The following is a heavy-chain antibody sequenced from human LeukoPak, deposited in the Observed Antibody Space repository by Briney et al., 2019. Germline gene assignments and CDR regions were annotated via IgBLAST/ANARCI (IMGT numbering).Heavy chain of an antibody. D-gene: IGHD2-15*01. J-gene: IGHJ4*02. CDR2: INHSGST. CDR1: GGSFSGYY. V-gene: IGHV4-34*01. Sequence: SETLPLTCAVYGGSFSGYYWSWIRQPPGKGLEWIGEINHSGSTNYNPSPKSRVTISVDTSKNQFSLKLSSVTAADTAMYYCARGGPRYCSGGSCYFGYWGQGTLVTVSS. CDR3: ARGGPRYCSGGSCYFGY.